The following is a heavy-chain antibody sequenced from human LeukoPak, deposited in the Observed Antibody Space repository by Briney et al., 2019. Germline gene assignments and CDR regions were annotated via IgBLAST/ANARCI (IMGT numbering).Heavy chain of an antibody. CDR1: GFTFSGTY. CDR2: ISGGGDT. V-gene: IGHV3-66*01. CDR3: AGRGSGYYYGMNL. J-gene: IGHJ6*02. D-gene: IGHD3-10*01. Sequence: PGGSLRLSCAPSGFTFSGTYMSWVRQAPGKGLEWVSIISGGGDTFYAGSVKGRFTISRDTSKNTLYLQMNDLRAEDTAVYYCAGRGSGYYYGMNLWGQGTTVTVSS.